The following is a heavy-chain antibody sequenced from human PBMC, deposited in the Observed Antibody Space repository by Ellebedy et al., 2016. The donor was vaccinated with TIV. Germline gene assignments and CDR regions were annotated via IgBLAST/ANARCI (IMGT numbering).Heavy chain of an antibody. D-gene: IGHD5-12*01. V-gene: IGHV5-51*01. CDR3: ARRDRGFGYFDL. J-gene: IGHJ2*01. Sequence: GGSLRLXCKGSGYSFTSYWIGWVRQMPGKGLEWMGIIYPGDSDTRYSPSFQGQVTISADKSISTAYLQWSSLKASDTAMYYCARRDRGFGYFDLWGRGTLVTVSS. CDR2: IYPGDSDT. CDR1: GYSFTSYW.